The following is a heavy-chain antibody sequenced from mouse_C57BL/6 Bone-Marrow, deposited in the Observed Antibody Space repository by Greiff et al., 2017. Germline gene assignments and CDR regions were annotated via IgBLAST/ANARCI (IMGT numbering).Heavy chain of an antibody. J-gene: IGHJ3*01. CDR1: GYTFTDYY. V-gene: IGHV1-19*01. CDR3: ARERAITTVVPSFAY. Sequence: VQLQQSGPVLVKPGASVKMSCKASGYTFTDYYMNWVKQSHGKSLEWIGVINPYNGGTSYNQKFKGKATLTVDKSSSTAYMELNSLTSDDSAVYYCARERAITTVVPSFAYWGQGTLVTVSA. CDR2: INPYNGGT. D-gene: IGHD1-1*01.